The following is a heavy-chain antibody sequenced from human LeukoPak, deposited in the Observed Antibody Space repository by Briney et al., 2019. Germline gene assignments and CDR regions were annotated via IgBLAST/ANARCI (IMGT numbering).Heavy chain of an antibody. D-gene: IGHD3-9*01. J-gene: IGHJ4*02. CDR2: ISAYNGNT. CDR3: ARNGGYDILTGYYFAY. V-gene: IGHV1-18*04. Sequence: ASVNVSCKSSGYTFTIYGISLLRQPPAQGLEWMGLISAYNGNTNSAQKLPVRVSITTYSSTSTDYMERRSLRSDDTAVYYCARNGGYDILTGYYFAYWCQGTLVSVP. CDR1: GYTFTIYG.